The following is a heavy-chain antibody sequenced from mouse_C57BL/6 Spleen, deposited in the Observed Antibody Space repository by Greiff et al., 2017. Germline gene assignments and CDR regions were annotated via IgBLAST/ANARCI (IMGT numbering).Heavy chain of an antibody. V-gene: IGHV10-3*01. CDR3: VRANWDVGFDY. D-gene: IGHD4-1*01. J-gene: IGHJ2*01. Sequence: VKDRFTISRDDSQSMLYLQMNNLKAEDTAMYYSVRANWDVGFDYWGQGTTLTVSS.